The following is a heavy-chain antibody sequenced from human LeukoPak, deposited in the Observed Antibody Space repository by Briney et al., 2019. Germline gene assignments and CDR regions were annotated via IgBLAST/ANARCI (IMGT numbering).Heavy chain of an antibody. CDR2: INPNSGGT. D-gene: IGHD2-21*02. CDR1: GYTFTGYY. Sequence: ASVKVSCKASGYTFTGYYMHWVRQAPGQGLEWMGWINPNSGGTNYAQKFQGRVTMTRDTSISTAYMELSRLRSDDTAVYYCARDIVVVTATTRSDHWGQGTLVTVSS. CDR3: ARDIVVVTATTRSDH. V-gene: IGHV1-2*02. J-gene: IGHJ4*02.